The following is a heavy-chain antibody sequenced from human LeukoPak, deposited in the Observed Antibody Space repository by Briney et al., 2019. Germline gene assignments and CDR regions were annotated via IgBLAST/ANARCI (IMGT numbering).Heavy chain of an antibody. CDR3: AREIRAYYYDSSGYDPPNWFDP. Sequence: SETLSLTCTVSGGSVSSYYWSWIPQPPGKGLEWIGYIHNSVSTNYNASLKSRVTISVDTSKNQFSLKLSSVTAADTAVYYCAREIRAYYYDSSGYDPPNWFDPWGQGTLVTVSS. D-gene: IGHD3-22*01. CDR1: GGSVSSYY. V-gene: IGHV4-59*02. J-gene: IGHJ5*02. CDR2: IHNSVST.